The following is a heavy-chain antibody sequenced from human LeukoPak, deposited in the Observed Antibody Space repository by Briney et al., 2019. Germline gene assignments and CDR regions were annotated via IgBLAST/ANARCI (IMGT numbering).Heavy chain of an antibody. D-gene: IGHD1-7*01. J-gene: IGHJ4*02. V-gene: IGHV3-23*01. CDR1: GFTFSSYA. CDR2: ISGSGGNT. CDR3: AKDLIGTHYGTDY. Sequence: GGSLRLSCAASGFTFSSYAMSWVRQAPGKGLEWVSAISGSGGNTYYADSVKGRFTISRDNSKNTLYLQMNSLRAEDTAVYYCAKDLIGTHYGTDYWGQGTLVTVSS.